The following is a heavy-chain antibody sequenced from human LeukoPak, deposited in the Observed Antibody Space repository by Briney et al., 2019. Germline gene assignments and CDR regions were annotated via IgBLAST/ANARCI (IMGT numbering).Heavy chain of an antibody. CDR2: ISGGGVST. D-gene: IGHD2-15*01. J-gene: IGHJ4*02. CDR1: GFTFNNYA. CDR3: ANVGSSPVW. V-gene: IGHV3-23*01. Sequence: YPGGSLRLSCAASGFTFNNYAMSWVRQAPGKGLEWVSAISGGGVSTYYADSVKGRFSVSRDNSKNTLYLQMNSLRAEDTAVYYCANVGSSPVWWGQGTLVTVSS.